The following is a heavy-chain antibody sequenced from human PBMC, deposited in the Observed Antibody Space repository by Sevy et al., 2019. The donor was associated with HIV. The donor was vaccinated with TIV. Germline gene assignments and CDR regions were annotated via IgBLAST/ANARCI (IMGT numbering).Heavy chain of an antibody. J-gene: IGHJ3*02. CDR1: GFTFSTYD. CDR2: IGTLTDT. V-gene: IGHV3-13*01. CDR3: ARACAAAGGKSGPIDAFDI. Sequence: GGSLRLSCVASGFTFSTYDMHWVRHVTGKGLEWVSGIGTLTDTYYPDSVKGRFIISRENAKNSLYLQMNSLRAGDTAVYYCARACAAAGGKSGPIDAFDIWGQGTLVTVSS. D-gene: IGHD6-13*01.